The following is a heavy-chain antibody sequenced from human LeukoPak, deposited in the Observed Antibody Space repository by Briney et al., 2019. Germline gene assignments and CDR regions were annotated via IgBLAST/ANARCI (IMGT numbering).Heavy chain of an antibody. CDR3: ARDLSGYLDY. D-gene: IGHD5-12*01. Sequence: PGGSLRLSCAASGFTFSSYGMHWVRQAPGKGLEGVAVIWYDGSNKYYADSVKGRFTISRDNSKNTLYLQMNSLRAEDTAVYYCARDLSGYLDYWGQEPWSPSPQ. J-gene: IGHJ4*01. V-gene: IGHV3-33*01. CDR1: GFTFSSYG. CDR2: IWYDGSNK.